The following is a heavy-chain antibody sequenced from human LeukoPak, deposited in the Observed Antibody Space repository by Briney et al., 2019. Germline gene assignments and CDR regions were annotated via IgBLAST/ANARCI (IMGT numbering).Heavy chain of an antibody. CDR2: ISTYNGNT. Sequence: GASVKVSCTASGYTFTSYGFSWVRQAPGQGLEWMGWISTYNGNTNYAQKLQGRLTMTTDTSTSTAYMDLKSLRSDDTAMYYCARDHFLQDPLGYWGQGTLVTVSS. V-gene: IGHV1-18*01. CDR3: ARDHFLQDPLGY. CDR1: GYTFTSYG. J-gene: IGHJ4*02. D-gene: IGHD4-11*01.